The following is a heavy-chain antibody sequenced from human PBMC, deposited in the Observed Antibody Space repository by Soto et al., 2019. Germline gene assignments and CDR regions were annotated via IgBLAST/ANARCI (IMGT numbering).Heavy chain of an antibody. CDR3: ASGKTRTARPSLRYYYYGLDV. CDR1: GGSFSGYY. D-gene: IGHD6-6*01. J-gene: IGHJ6*02. CDR2: INHSGTT. V-gene: IGHV4-34*01. Sequence: QVQLQQWGAGLLKPSETLSLTCTIYGGSFSGYYWTWIRQPPGKWLEWIGEINHSGTTNYSPSLKRRLSLSVDTSKDKFSLNLSSVTAADTAVYYCASGKTRTARPSLRYYYYGLDVWGQGTTVTVSS.